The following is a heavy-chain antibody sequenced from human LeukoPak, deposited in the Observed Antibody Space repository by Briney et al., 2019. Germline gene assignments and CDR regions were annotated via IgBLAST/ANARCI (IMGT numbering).Heavy chain of an antibody. J-gene: IGHJ4*02. CDR1: GFTFSNFA. V-gene: IGHV3-23*01. D-gene: IGHD2-2*01. Sequence: PGGSLRLSCAASGFTFSNFAMTWVRQAPGKGLEWVSAISGSGGSTYYADSVKGRFTISRDNSKNTLYLQMNSLRAEDTAVYYCAKGGVVVPAAIGIIDYWGQGTLVTVSS. CDR2: ISGSGGST. CDR3: AKGGVVVPAAIGIIDY.